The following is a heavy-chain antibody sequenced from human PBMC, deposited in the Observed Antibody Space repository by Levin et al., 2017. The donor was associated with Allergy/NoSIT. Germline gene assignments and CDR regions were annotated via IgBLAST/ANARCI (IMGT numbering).Heavy chain of an antibody. V-gene: IGHV3-74*01. J-gene: IGHJ4*02. CDR1: GFTFRTYW. D-gene: IGHD1-26*01. CDR2: VNNDGSDI. Sequence: GGSLRLSCAASGFTFRTYWMHWVRQAPGRGLVWISSVNNDGSDIKYAGSVKGRFTISRDNAENTLFLHMNNLRAEDTAVYYCAGDPPGWEIPIRNWGQGTLVTVSS. CDR3: AGDPPGWEIPIRN.